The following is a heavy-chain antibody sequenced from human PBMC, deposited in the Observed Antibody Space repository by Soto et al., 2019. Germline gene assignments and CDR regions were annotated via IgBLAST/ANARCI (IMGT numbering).Heavy chain of an antibody. Sequence: ASVKVSCKASGYIFVNYGIAWVRQAPGQGLEWMGWISPYSGNTHYASKLQGRVTMTTDTSTSTAYMELRSLRSDDTAVYYCARGRAPAYCYDSSGYPFDYWGQGTLVTVSS. CDR2: ISPYSGNT. D-gene: IGHD3-22*01. CDR3: ARGRAPAYCYDSSGYPFDY. J-gene: IGHJ4*02. V-gene: IGHV1-18*01. CDR1: GYIFVNYG.